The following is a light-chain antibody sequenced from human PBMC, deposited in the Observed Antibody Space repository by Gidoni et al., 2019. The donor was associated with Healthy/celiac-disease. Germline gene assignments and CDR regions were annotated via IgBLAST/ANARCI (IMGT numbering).Light chain of an antibody. CDR2: QDS. Sequence: SSELTHPPSVSVSPGQTASITCSGDKLGDKYACWYQQKPGQSPVLVIYQDSKRPSGIPERFSGSNSGNTATLTISGTQAMDEADYYCQAWDSSTEVFGTGTKVTVL. V-gene: IGLV3-1*01. J-gene: IGLJ1*01. CDR1: KLGDKY. CDR3: QAWDSSTEV.